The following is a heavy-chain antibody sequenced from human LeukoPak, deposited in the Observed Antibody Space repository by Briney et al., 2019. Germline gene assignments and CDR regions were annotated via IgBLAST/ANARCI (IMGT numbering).Heavy chain of an antibody. Sequence: SSETLSLTCTVSGGSISSSSYYWGWIRQPPGKGLEWIGSIYYSGSTYYNPSLKSRVTISVDTSKNQFSLKLSSVTAADTAVYYCAREGVSYGYVGDIDYWGQGTLVTVSS. CDR2: IYYSGST. D-gene: IGHD5-18*01. V-gene: IGHV4-39*07. CDR1: GGSISSSSYY. J-gene: IGHJ4*02. CDR3: AREGVSYGYVGDIDY.